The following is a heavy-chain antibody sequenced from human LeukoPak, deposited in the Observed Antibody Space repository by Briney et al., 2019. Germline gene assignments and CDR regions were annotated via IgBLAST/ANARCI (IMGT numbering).Heavy chain of an antibody. CDR2: ISAYNGNT. CDR1: GYTFTSYG. J-gene: IGHJ6*02. CDR3: ASVPAAIPVGTELYYYYGMDV. D-gene: IGHD2-2*02. V-gene: IGHV1-18*01. Sequence: ASVKVSCKASGYTFTSYGISWVRQAPGQGLEWMGWISAYNGNTNYAQKLQGRVTMTTDTSTSTAYMELRSLRSDDTAVYYCASVPAAIPVGTELYYYYGMDVWGQGTTVTVSS.